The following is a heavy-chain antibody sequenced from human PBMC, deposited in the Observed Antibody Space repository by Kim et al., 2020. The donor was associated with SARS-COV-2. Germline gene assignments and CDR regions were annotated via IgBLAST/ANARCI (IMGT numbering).Heavy chain of an antibody. V-gene: IGHV3-48*02. CDR1: KSTFSSSN. D-gene: IGHD6-19*01. Sequence: GGSLRLSCSSSKSTFSSSNMSWSRQAPGKELEWLAYIRIGGESMYYADSVKVRFTISRETVENAVFLQMNSLRDEDSAVYYCARDDFFDTSGSDSDYWGPGTLVSVSS. CDR3: ARDDFFDTSGSDSDY. J-gene: IGHJ4*02. CDR2: IRIGGESM.